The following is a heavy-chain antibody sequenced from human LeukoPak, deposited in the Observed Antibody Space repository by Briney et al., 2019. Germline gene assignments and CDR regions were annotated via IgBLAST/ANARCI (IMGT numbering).Heavy chain of an antibody. CDR3: ATRSWNNYDFWSGYFGVDY. V-gene: IGHV1-69*04. J-gene: IGHJ4*02. CDR2: IIPILGIA. Sequence: SVKVSCKASGGTFSSYALSWVRQAPGQGLEWMGRIIPILGIANYAQKFQGRVTITADKSTSTAYMELSSLRSEDTAVYYCATRSWNNYDFWSGYFGVDYWGQGTLVTVSS. D-gene: IGHD3-3*01. CDR1: GGTFSSYA.